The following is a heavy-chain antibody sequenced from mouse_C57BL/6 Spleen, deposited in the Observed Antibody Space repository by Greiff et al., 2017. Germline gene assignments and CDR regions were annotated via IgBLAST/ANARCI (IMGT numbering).Heavy chain of an antibody. Sequence: QVQLQQPGSELVRPGSSVKLSCKASGYTFTSYWMHWVKQRPTQGLEWIGNIDPSDSETHYNQKFKDKATLTGDKSSRTAYMQLSSRTSEDSAVYCCSREDYYAMDYWGQGTSVTVSS. J-gene: IGHJ4*01. CDR1: GYTFTSYW. CDR2: IDPSDSET. V-gene: IGHV1-52*01. CDR3: SREDYYAMDY.